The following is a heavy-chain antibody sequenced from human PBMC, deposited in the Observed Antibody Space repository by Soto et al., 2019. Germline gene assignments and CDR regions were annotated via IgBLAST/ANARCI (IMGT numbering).Heavy chain of an antibody. CDR1: GYTFTSYA. D-gene: IGHD3-10*01. CDR2: INAGNGNT. J-gene: IGHJ6*02. V-gene: IGHV1-3*01. Sequence: QVQLVQSGAEVKKPGASVKVSCKASGYTFTSYAMHWVLQAPGQRLEWMGWINAGNGNTKYSQKFQGRVTITRDTSASTAYMELSSLRSEDTAVYYCARDKESGGMDVWGQGTTVTVSS. CDR3: ARDKESGGMDV.